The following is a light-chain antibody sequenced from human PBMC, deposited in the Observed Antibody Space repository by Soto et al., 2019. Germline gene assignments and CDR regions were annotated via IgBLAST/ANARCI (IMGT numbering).Light chain of an antibody. J-gene: IGKJ5*01. Sequence: EIVLTQSPDTLSLSPGDRATLSCRASQSIGSYLAWYQKKPGQAPRLLXYDASNRATGIPARFSGGGSGTDFTLTISSLETEDFAAYYCLQRSDWPPITFGQGTRLEIK. V-gene: IGKV3-11*01. CDR2: DAS. CDR1: QSIGSY. CDR3: LQRSDWPPIT.